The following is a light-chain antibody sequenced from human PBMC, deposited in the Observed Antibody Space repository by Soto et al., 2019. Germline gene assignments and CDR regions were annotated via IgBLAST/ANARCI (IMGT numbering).Light chain of an antibody. CDR3: QQYHIYSGT. V-gene: IGKV1-5*03. CDR1: QTIDSW. CDR2: KAS. Sequence: DIKMTQSASSLSASVGDRVTITCRASQTIDSWLAWYQQRPGKPPNLLIYKASTLASGLPSRFSGSGSGTEFPLTINSLQPDDFATYYCQQYHIYSGTFGQGTKVDIK. J-gene: IGKJ1*01.